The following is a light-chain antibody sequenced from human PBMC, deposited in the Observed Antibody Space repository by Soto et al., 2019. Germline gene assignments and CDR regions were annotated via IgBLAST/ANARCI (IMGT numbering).Light chain of an antibody. J-gene: IGKJ1*01. CDR1: QSVLYSSNNKNY. V-gene: IGKV4-1*01. Sequence: DIVMTQSPDSLAVSLGERATINCKSSQSVLYSSNNKNYLAWYQQKPGQPPKLLFYWASTRVSGVSDRFSGSGSGTDFTLTISSLQAEDVSVYYCQQYYRPWTFGQGTKVEIK. CDR2: WAS. CDR3: QQYYRPWT.